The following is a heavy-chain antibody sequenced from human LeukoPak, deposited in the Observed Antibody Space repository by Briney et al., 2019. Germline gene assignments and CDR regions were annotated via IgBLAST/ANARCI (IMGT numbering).Heavy chain of an antibody. J-gene: IGHJ5*02. V-gene: IGHV4-30-2*01. CDR3: ARDAGWFDP. Sequence: SQTLSLTCAVSGGSISSGGYSWSWLRQPPGKGLEWIGYIYHSGSTYYNPSLKSRVTISVDRSKNQFSLKLSSVTAADTAVYYCARDAGWFDPWGQGTLVTVSS. CDR2: IYHSGST. CDR1: GGSISSGGYS.